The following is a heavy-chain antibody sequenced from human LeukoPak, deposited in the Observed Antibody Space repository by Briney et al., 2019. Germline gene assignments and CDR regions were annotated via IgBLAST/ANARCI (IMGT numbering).Heavy chain of an antibody. Sequence: PGGSLRLSCAASGFTFSSYAMSWVRQAPGKGLEWVSYISSSGSTIYYADSVKGRFTISRDNAKNSLYLQMSSLRAEDTAVYYCARVTTVTTYAFDIWGQGTMVTVSS. CDR2: ISSSGSTI. D-gene: IGHD4-17*01. CDR3: ARVTTVTTYAFDI. J-gene: IGHJ3*02. CDR1: GFTFSSYA. V-gene: IGHV3-48*04.